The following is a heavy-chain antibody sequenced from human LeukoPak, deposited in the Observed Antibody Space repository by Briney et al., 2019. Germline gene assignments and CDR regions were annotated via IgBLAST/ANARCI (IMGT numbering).Heavy chain of an antibody. J-gene: IGHJ4*02. Sequence: GGSLRLSCAASGFTFSDYYMSWIRQAPGKGLEWVSYISSSGSTIYYADSVKGRFTISRDNAKNSLYLQMNSLRAEDTAVYYCAGVEQLVYFDYWGQGTLVTVSS. V-gene: IGHV3-11*01. CDR2: ISSSGSTI. D-gene: IGHD6-6*01. CDR3: AGVEQLVYFDY. CDR1: GFTFSDYY.